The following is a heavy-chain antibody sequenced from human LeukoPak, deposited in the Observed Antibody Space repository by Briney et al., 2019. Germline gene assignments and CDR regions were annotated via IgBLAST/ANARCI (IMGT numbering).Heavy chain of an antibody. CDR1: GGSISSSSYY. Sequence: SETLSLTCTVSGGSISSSSYYWGWIRQPPGKGLEWIGSIYYSGSTYYNPSLKSRVTISVDTSKNQFSLKLSSVTAADTAVYYCARQVAVTRLFDYWGQGTLVTVSS. J-gene: IGHJ4*02. CDR3: ARQVAVTRLFDY. D-gene: IGHD6-19*01. CDR2: IYYSGST. V-gene: IGHV4-39*01.